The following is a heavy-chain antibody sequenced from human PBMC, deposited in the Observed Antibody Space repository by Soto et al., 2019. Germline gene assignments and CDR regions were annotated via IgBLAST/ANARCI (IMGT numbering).Heavy chain of an antibody. CDR1: GFTFSSYG. Sequence: QVQLVESGGGVVQPGRSLRLSCAASGFTFSSYGMHWVRQAPGKGLEWVAVIWYDGSNKYYADSGKGRFTISRDNTKNTLYLQMNSLRAEDTAVYYCARGGTYYDHYYYYYSMDVWGQGTTVTVSS. CDR2: IWYDGSNK. V-gene: IGHV3-33*01. CDR3: ARGGTYYDHYYYYYSMDV. J-gene: IGHJ6*02. D-gene: IGHD3-22*01.